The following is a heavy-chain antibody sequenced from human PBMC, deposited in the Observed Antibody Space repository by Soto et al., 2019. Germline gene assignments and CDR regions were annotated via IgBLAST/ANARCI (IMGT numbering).Heavy chain of an antibody. CDR2: INGDGTRT. CDR3: ARGGAAGRGDAIDM. Sequence: EVQLEESGGGSVQLGESLRVSCVASGFSFRNQWMHWVRQVAGKGLVWVSRINGDGTRTSYADFVKGRFTVSRDNARNLPLLQLNSLTVDDSGVYHCARGGAAGRGDAIDMWGPGTTVAVTS. CDR1: GFSFRNQW. J-gene: IGHJ3*02. D-gene: IGHD3-10*01. V-gene: IGHV3-74*01.